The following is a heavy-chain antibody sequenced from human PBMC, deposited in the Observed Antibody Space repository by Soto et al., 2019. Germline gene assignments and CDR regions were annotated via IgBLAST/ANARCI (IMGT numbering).Heavy chain of an antibody. Sequence: SETLSLTCTVSGGSISSSSYYWGWIRQPPGKGLEWIGSSYYSGSTYYNPSLKSRVTISVDPPKNQFSLKLISVTPAATPESYCARIYYYGIGVCRQ. CDR1: GGSISSSSYY. CDR3: ARIYYYGIGV. V-gene: IGHV4-39*01. J-gene: IGHJ6*02. CDR2: SYYSGST.